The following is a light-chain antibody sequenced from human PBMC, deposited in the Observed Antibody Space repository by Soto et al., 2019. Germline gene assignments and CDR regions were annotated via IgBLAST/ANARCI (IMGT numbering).Light chain of an antibody. CDR1: QGISSY. Sequence: AIRMTQSPSSFSASTADRFTITCRASQGISSYLAWYQQKPGKAPKLLIYAASTLQSGVPSRFSGSGSGTDFTLTISCLQSEDFATYYCQQYYSYPITFGQGTRLEIK. V-gene: IGKV1-8*01. J-gene: IGKJ5*01. CDR3: QQYYSYPIT. CDR2: AAS.